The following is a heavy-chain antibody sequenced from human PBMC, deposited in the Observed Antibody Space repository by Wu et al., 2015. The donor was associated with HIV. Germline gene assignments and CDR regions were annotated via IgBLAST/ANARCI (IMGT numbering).Heavy chain of an antibody. CDR3: ATGRGTMVRGVIIPNWFDP. CDR1: GGTFSNYA. V-gene: IGHV1-69*05. D-gene: IGHD3-10*01. CDR2: IIPIFGTA. J-gene: IGHJ5*02. Sequence: QVQLMQSGAEVKKPGSSVKVSCKASGGTFSNYAISWVRQAPGQGLEWMGGIIPIFGTANYAQKFQGRVTITTDESTTTAYMELTSLRSADTAVYYCATGRGTMVRGVIIPNWFDPWGQGTLVTGLL.